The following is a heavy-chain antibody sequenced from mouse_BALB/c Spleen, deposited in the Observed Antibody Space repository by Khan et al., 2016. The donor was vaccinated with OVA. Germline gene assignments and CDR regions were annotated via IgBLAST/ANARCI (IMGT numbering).Heavy chain of an antibody. CDR3: ARNDYGNTCTMDY. J-gene: IGHJ4*01. V-gene: IGHV1S132*01. D-gene: IGHD1-1*01. CDR1: GYIFTSYW. CDR2: IYPGTGST. Sequence: VQLQESGAELVRPGASVKLSCKTSGYIFTSYWIHWVKQRSGQGLEWIARIYPGTGSTYYTEKFKDTATLTADKSSSTAYMQLSSLKSEDSAVYVCARNDYGNTCTMDYWGQGTSVTVSS.